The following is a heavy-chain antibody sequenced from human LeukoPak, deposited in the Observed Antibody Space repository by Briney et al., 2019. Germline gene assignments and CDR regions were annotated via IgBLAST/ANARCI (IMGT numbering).Heavy chain of an antibody. Sequence: GASVKVSCKASGYTFTGYYMHWVRQAPGQGLEWMGWINPNSGGTNYAQKFQGRVTMTRDTSISTAYMELSRLRSDDTAVYYCARERRVGATVPDYWGQGTPVTVSS. J-gene: IGHJ4*02. CDR2: INPNSGGT. CDR3: ARERRVGATVPDY. CDR1: GYTFTGYY. D-gene: IGHD1-26*01. V-gene: IGHV1-2*02.